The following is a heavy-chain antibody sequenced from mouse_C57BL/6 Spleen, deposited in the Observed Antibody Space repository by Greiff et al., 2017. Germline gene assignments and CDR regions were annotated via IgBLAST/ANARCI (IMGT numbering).Heavy chain of an antibody. CDR2: IYPGDGDT. D-gene: IGHD1-3*01. J-gene: IGHJ1*03. CDR1: GYAFSSSW. CDR3: ARSGLLYWYFYV. Sequence: LVESGPELVKPGASVKISCKASGYAFSSSWMNWVKQRPGKGLEWIGRIYPGDGDTNYNGKFKGKATLTADKSSSTAYMQLSSLTSEDSAVSFCARSGLLYWYFYVWGTGTTVTVSS. V-gene: IGHV1-82*01.